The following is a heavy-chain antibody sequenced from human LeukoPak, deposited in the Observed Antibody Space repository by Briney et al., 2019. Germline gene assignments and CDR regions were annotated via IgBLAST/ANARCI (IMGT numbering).Heavy chain of an antibody. D-gene: IGHD1-14*01. Sequence: GGSLRLSCAASGFTFNHHWMHWVRQAPGKGLVGVSHISIDESSTTYADSVKRRFTISRDNRKNTLYLQMNSLRVEDTAMYYCTRNPDGRNWFDPWGQGNLVSVSS. CDR3: TRNPDGRNWFDP. CDR2: ISIDESST. J-gene: IGHJ5*02. CDR1: GFTFNHHW. V-gene: IGHV3-74*01.